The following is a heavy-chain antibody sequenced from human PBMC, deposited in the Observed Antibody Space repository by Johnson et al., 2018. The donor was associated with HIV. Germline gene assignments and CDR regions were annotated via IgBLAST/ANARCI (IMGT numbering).Heavy chain of an antibody. V-gene: IGHV3-30*14. J-gene: IGHJ3*02. CDR3: ARSRGTGTTNAFDI. CDR2: IWYDGSNK. CDR1: GFTFSSYA. D-gene: IGHD1-7*01. Sequence: VQVVESGGGVVQPGRSLRLSCAASGFTFSSYAMHWVRQAPGKGLEWVAVIWYDGSNKYYADSVKGRFTISRDNSKNTLYLQMGSLRAEDMTVYYCARSRGTGTTNAFDIWGQGTMVTVSS.